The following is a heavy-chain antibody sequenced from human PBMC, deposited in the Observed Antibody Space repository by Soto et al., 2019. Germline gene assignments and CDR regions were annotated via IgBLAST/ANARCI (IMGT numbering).Heavy chain of an antibody. D-gene: IGHD3-22*01. CDR1: GFMFRDYV. J-gene: IGHJ4*02. CDR3: AKAPDYDTTGFYSDS. CDR2: ISGSGIYT. V-gene: IGHV3-23*01. Sequence: GGSLRLSCVVSGFMFRDYVMTWVRQVPGTGLEWVSAISGSGIYTYYADSVKGRFTISRDNSQNTVFLQMDSLRGEDTALYYCAKAPDYDTTGFYSDSWGQGTLVTVSS.